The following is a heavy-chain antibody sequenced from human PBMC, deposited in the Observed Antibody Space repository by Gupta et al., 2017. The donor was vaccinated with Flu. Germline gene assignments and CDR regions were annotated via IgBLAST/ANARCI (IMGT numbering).Heavy chain of an antibody. CDR3: AVVMVGAKYFDY. D-gene: IGHD1-26*01. J-gene: IGHJ4*02. V-gene: IGHV4-39*01. CDR2: IYYSGST. Sequence: GWIRQPPGKGLEWIGSIYYSGSTYYNPSLKSRVTISVDTSKNQFSLKLSSVTAADTAVYYCAVVMVGAKYFDYWGQGTLVTVSS.